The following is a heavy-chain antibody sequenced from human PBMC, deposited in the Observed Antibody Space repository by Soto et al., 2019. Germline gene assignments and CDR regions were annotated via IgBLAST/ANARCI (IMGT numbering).Heavy chain of an antibody. CDR1: GGSFSGYY. J-gene: IGHJ3*02. Sequence: SETLSLTCAVYGGSFSGYYWSWIRQPPGKGLEWIGEINHSGSTNYNPSLKSRVTISVDTSKNQFSLKLSSVTAADTAVYYCARDGYNRIAVAGRMGSAFDIWGQGTMVTVSS. V-gene: IGHV4-34*01. D-gene: IGHD6-19*01. CDR3: ARDGYNRIAVAGRMGSAFDI. CDR2: INHSGST.